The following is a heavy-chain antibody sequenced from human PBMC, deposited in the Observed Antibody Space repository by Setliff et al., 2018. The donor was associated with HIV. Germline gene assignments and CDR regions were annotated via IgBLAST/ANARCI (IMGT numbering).Heavy chain of an antibody. V-gene: IGHV4-30-4*08. CDR2: IYYSGTT. CDR3: AKSYGSGWSADTFDI. J-gene: IGHJ3*02. Sequence: PSETLSLTCTVSGASINSGDHYWTWIRQPPGKGLEWIGYIYYSGTTYYNSSLKSRVTISLHTSKNQFSLKLSSVTAADTAMYYCAKSYGSGWSADTFDIWGQGTMVTV. D-gene: IGHD6-19*01. CDR1: GASINSGDHY.